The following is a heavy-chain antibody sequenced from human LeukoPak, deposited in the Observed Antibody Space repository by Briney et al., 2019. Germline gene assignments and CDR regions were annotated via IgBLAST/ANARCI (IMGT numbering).Heavy chain of an antibody. CDR1: GGSITISDYY. CDR3: ATREHHVLRTPGDY. Sequence: SETLPLTCTVSGGSITISDYYWGWIRLPPGKGLEWIGTISHTGTTYYNPSLQSRVTISVDKSKNQFSLKLSSVTAADTAVYYCATREHHVLRTPGDYWGQGTLVTVSS. J-gene: IGHJ4*02. V-gene: IGHV4-39*01. CDR2: ISHTGTT. D-gene: IGHD6-6*01.